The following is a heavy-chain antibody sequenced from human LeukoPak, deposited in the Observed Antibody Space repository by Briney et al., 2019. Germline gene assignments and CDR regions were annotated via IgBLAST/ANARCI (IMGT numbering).Heavy chain of an antibody. J-gene: IGHJ4*02. D-gene: IGHD3-9*01. V-gene: IGHV3-74*01. CDR3: ARGGHFDWLLYSYYFDY. CDR1: GFTFSSYW. CDR2: INTDGSST. Sequence: GGSLRLSCAASGFTFSSYWMHWVRQAPGKGLVWVSRINTDGSSTSYADSVKGRFTISRDNAKNTLYLQMNSLRAEDTAVYYCARGGHFDWLLYSYYFDYWGQGTLVTVSS.